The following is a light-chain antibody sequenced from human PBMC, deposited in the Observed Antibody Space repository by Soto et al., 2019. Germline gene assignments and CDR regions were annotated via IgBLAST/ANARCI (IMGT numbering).Light chain of an antibody. CDR3: RSYTTRIPVV. Sequence: QSALTQPASVSGSPGQSITISCTGTSSDVGDYNYISWYQQHPGKAPKLMIYEVSNRPSGVSNRFSGSKSGSTASLTISGLQAEDEADYYCRSYTTRIPVVFGGGTKVTVL. J-gene: IGLJ2*01. CDR1: SSDVGDYNY. CDR2: EVS. V-gene: IGLV2-14*01.